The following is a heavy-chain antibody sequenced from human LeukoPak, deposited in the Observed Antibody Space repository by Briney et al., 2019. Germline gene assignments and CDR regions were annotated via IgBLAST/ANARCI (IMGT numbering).Heavy chain of an antibody. Sequence: GGSLRLSCAASGFTLSNFWMSWVRQAPGKGLEWVANINQDGSEKYYVDSVKGRFTISRDNAKNSLYLQMNSLRAEDTAFYYCAKDTSYDILTGSFDYWGQGTLVTVSS. CDR1: GFTLSNFW. CDR2: INQDGSEK. CDR3: AKDTSYDILTGSFDY. V-gene: IGHV3-7*03. J-gene: IGHJ4*02. D-gene: IGHD3-9*01.